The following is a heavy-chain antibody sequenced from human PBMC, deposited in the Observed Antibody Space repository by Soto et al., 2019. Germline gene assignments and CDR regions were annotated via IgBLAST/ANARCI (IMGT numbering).Heavy chain of an antibody. CDR2: IIPIFGTA. CDR1: GGTFSSYA. V-gene: IGHV1-69*13. D-gene: IGHD5-12*01. J-gene: IGHJ5*02. CDR3: ARDDSGYVESAPWFDP. Sequence: SVKVSCKASGGTFSSYAISWVLQAPGQGLEWMGGIIPIFGTANYAQKFQGRVTITADESTSTAYMELSSLRSEDTAVYYCARDDSGYVESAPWFDPWGQGTLVTVSS.